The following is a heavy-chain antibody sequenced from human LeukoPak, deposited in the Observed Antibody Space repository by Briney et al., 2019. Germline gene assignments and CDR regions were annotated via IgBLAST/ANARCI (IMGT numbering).Heavy chain of an antibody. J-gene: IGHJ4*02. V-gene: IGHV1-2*02. CDR1: GYTFADYY. CDR3: ARANQNYFDY. Sequence: ASVKVSCKTSGYTFADYYMHWVRQAPGQGLEWMEWIAPNNGDTNYAQRFQGRVTMTRDTSISTAFMELSRLRSDDTAIYYCARANQNYFDYWGQGTLVTVSS. CDR2: IAPNNGDT.